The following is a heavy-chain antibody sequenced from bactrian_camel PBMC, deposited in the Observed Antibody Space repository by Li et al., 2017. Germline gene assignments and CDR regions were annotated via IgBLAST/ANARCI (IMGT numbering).Heavy chain of an antibody. D-gene: IGHD4*01. J-gene: IGHJ6*01. V-gene: IGHV3S1*01. CDR1: GFTFSNHH. CDR3: AKGPGYYSEWDA. CDR2: IHATGNI. Sequence: HVQLVESGGDLAQPGKSLKITCAGAGFTFSNHHMYWIRQAPGKGLEWVSHIHATGNIFYPNSVKGRFTVSRINAYNTLHLQWSRLKPEDTAIYYCAKGPGYYSEWDAWGQGTQVTV.